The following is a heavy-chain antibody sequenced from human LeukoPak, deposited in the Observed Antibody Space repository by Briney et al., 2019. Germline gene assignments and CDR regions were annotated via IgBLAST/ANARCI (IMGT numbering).Heavy chain of an antibody. J-gene: IGHJ4*02. Sequence: PGGSLRLSCAASGFTFNNYAMSWVRQAPGKGLEWVSAISGSGGSTYYADSVKGRFTISRDNSKNTLYLQMNSLRAEDTAVYYCAKAGIQLWLPYRTQIDYWGQGTLVTVSS. D-gene: IGHD5-18*01. V-gene: IGHV3-23*01. CDR2: ISGSGGST. CDR1: GFTFNNYA. CDR3: AKAGIQLWLPYRTQIDY.